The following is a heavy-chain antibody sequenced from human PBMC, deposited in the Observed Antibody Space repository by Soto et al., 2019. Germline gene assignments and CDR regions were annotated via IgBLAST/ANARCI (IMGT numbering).Heavy chain of an antibody. J-gene: IGHJ6*03. CDR3: ARGRSSQKSSSYYMDV. D-gene: IGHD6-13*01. CDR2: INAGNGNT. V-gene: IGHV1-3*01. Sequence: ASVKVSCKASGYTFTSYAMHWVRQAPGQRLEWMGWINAGNGNTKYSQKFQGRVTITRDTSASTAYMELSSLRSEDTAVYYCARGRSSQKSSSYYMDVWGKGAAVTVSS. CDR1: GYTFTSYA.